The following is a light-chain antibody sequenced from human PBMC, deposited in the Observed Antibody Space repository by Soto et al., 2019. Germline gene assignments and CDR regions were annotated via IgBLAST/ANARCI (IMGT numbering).Light chain of an antibody. CDR1: ETVATN. V-gene: IGKV3-15*01. CDR3: QQYFEWPPMT. Sequence: VMTQSPATLSVYPGERATLSCWASETVATNLAWYQQKPGQAPRFLISGASTRAAGISDRFRGSGSGTEFTLTLSSLRSEDSAIYYCQQYFEWPPMTFGQGTKVEI. J-gene: IGKJ1*01. CDR2: GAS.